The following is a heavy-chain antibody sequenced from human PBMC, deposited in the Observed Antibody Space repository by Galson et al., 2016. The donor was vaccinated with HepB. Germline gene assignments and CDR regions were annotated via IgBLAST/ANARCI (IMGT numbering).Heavy chain of an antibody. CDR3: AKELWQFRHPGVGYLDY. Sequence: SLRLSCAASGFTFTTYGMHWVRRAPGKGLESVAIISFGGTNKYYADSVKGRFTISRDNSKNTLYLQMNSLRAEDTAVYYCAKELWQFRHPGVGYLDYWGQGTLVIVSS. V-gene: IGHV3-30*18. CDR1: GFTFTTYG. D-gene: IGHD2-21*01. J-gene: IGHJ4*02. CDR2: ISFGGTNK.